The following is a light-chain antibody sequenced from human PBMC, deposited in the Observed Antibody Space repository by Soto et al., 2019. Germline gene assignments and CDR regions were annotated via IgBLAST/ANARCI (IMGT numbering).Light chain of an antibody. CDR1: SSDVGGYNY. CDR2: EVS. CDR3: CSYAGSNNLGV. V-gene: IGLV2-8*01. J-gene: IGLJ1*01. Sequence: QSALTRPPSASGAAGQAVTISCTGTSSDVGGYNYVSWYQQHPGKAPKLMIYEVSKRPSGVPDRFSGSKSGNTASLTVSGLQAEDEADYYCCSYAGSNNLGVFGTGTKVTVL.